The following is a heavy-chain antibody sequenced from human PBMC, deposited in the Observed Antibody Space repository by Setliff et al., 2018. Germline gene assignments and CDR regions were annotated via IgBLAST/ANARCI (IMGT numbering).Heavy chain of an antibody. CDR1: AYSFTDYY. CDR3: ARSFNSGFYHQRDAYDI. V-gene: IGHV1-2*02. J-gene: IGHJ3*02. D-gene: IGHD5-12*01. CDR2: INPNSGGT. Sequence: ASVKVSCKTSAYSFTDYYIQWVRQAPGQGLEWMGWINPNSGGTKYSPKFQGRVAMTRDTSISTGYMELSRLRSDDTAVYYCARSFNSGFYHQRDAYDIWGQGTLVTVSS.